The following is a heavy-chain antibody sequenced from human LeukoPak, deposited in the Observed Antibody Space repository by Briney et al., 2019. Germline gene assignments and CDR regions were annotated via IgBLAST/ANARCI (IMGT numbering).Heavy chain of an antibody. CDR3: ARASFGIAVAGYGY. V-gene: IGHV4-34*01. Sequence: PSETLSLTCAVYSGSFSVYYWSWIRQPPGKGLEWIGEINHSGSTNYNPSLKSRVTISVDTSKNQFSLKLSSVTAADTAVYYCARASFGIAVAGYGYWGQGTLVTVSS. D-gene: IGHD6-19*01. CDR2: INHSGST. CDR1: SGSFSVYY. J-gene: IGHJ4*02.